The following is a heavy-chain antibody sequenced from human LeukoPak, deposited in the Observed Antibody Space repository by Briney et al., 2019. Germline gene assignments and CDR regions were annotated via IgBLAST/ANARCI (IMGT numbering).Heavy chain of an antibody. Sequence: SETLSLTCTVSGYPINSGYFWGWVRQPPGKGPEWIGSIFHTGDVYYNPSLRSRVTLSIDTSRNQVSLKVTSVTAADTALYYCARVVASTSIDSWGQGILVTVSS. V-gene: IGHV4-38-2*02. D-gene: IGHD2-15*01. J-gene: IGHJ4*02. CDR2: IFHTGDV. CDR3: ARVVASTSIDS. CDR1: GYPINSGYF.